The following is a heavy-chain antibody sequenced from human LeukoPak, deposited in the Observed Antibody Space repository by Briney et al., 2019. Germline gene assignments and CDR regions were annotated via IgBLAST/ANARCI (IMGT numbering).Heavy chain of an antibody. CDR3: AREVDYYDTSDYFPLGY. D-gene: IGHD3-22*01. V-gene: IGHV1-2*02. CDR2: INPNNGGT. Sequence: GASIKVSCTASGYTFTDYYIHWVRQAPGQGLEWMGWINPNNGGTNYAQTFQGRVTMTRDTSISTAYMELSRLRSDDTAVYYCAREVDYYDTSDYFPLGYWGQGTLVTVSS. CDR1: GYTFTDYY. J-gene: IGHJ4*02.